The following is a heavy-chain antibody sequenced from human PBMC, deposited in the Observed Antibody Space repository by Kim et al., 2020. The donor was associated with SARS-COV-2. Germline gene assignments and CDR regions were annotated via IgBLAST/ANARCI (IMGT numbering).Heavy chain of an antibody. J-gene: IGHJ6*02. CDR2: IYYSGST. D-gene: IGHD2-2*01. V-gene: IGHV4-31*03. Sequence: SETLSLTCTVSGGSISSGGYYWSWIRQHPGKGLEWIGYIYYSGSTYYNPSLKSRVTISVDTSKNQFSLKLSSVTAADTAVYYCARTVVVPAAAKEYYGMDVWGQGTTVTVSS. CDR3: ARTVVVPAAAKEYYGMDV. CDR1: GGSISSGGYY.